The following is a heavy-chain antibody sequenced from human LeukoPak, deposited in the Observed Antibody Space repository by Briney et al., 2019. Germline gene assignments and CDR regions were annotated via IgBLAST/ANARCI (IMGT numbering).Heavy chain of an antibody. V-gene: IGHV4-39*01. CDR1: GGSISSSSYY. J-gene: IGHJ5*02. Sequence: SETLSLTCTVSGGSISSSSYYWGWIRQPPGKGLEWIGSIYYNGSTYYNPSLKSRVTISVDTSKNQFSLRLSSVTAADTAVYYCARQKKSWFDPWGQGTLVTVSS. CDR3: ARQKKSWFDP. CDR2: IYYNGST.